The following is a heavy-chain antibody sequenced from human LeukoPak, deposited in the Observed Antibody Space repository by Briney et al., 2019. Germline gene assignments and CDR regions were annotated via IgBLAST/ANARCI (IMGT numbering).Heavy chain of an antibody. CDR3: ARSLAGYSYGQSDY. J-gene: IGHJ4*02. Sequence: GTSLRLSCAASGFSFRTYGMHWVRQAPGKGLEWVAVISNDGNNQFYAESVKGRLTISRDNPKNTLYLQMNSLRAEDTAVYYCARSLAGYSYGQSDYWGQGTLVTLSS. V-gene: IGHV3-30*03. D-gene: IGHD5-18*01. CDR1: GFSFRTYG. CDR2: ISNDGNNQ.